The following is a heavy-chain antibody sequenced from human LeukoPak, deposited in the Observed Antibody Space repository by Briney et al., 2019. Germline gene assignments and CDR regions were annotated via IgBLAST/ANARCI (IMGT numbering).Heavy chain of an antibody. CDR3: AKVRFEDHSGWYYSYYYYMDV. Sequence: GGSLRLSCAASGFTFSTFWMSWVRQAPGKGLEWVSGISGSGGSTYYADSVKGRFTISRDNSKNTLYLQMNSLRAEDTAVYYCAKVRFEDHSGWYYSYYYYMDVXXKGTTVTVSS. CDR1: GFTFSTFW. CDR2: ISGSGGST. J-gene: IGHJ6*03. D-gene: IGHD6-19*01. V-gene: IGHV3-23*01.